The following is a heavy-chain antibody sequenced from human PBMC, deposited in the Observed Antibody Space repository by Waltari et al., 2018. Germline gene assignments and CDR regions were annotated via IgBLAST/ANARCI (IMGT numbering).Heavy chain of an antibody. J-gene: IGHJ6*02. Sequence: QVQLVQSGAEEKKPGAAVKVSCKASGYTFTCYCMQLVRQAPGQGLEWMGWSNPNSGGTNYAQKFQGRVTIPRDTSISPAYMELSRLITDDTAVYYCARGGAAEGWYGMDVWGQGTTVTVSS. V-gene: IGHV1-2*02. CDR1: GYTFTCYC. CDR2: SNPNSGGT. D-gene: IGHD6-13*01. CDR3: ARGGAAEGWYGMDV.